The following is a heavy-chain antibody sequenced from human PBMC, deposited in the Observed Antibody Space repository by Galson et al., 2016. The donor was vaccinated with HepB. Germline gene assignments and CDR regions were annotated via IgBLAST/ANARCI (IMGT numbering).Heavy chain of an antibody. CDR3: ARRRNYYDSSGYYHDWFDP. J-gene: IGHJ5*02. CDR1: GGSISSYY. D-gene: IGHD3-22*01. CDR2: IYYSGST. Sequence: SETLSLTCTVSGGSISSYYWTWIRQPPGKGLECIGYIYYSGSTNYNPSLKSRVTISVDTSKNQFSLKLSSATAADTAVYYCARRRNYYDSSGYYHDWFDPWGQGTLVTVSS. V-gene: IGHV4-59*08.